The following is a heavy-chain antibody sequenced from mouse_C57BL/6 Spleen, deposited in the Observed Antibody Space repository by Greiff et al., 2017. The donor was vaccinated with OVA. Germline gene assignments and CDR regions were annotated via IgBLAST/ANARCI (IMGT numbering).Heavy chain of an antibody. V-gene: IGHV1-82*01. CDR2: IYPGDGDT. Sequence: VQLQQSGPELVKPGASVKISCKASGYAFSSSWMNWVKQRPGKGLEWIGRIYPGDGDTNYNGKFKGKATLTADKSSSTAYMQLSSLTSEDSAVYFCARDLGSRAMDYWGQGTSVTVSS. CDR1: GYAFSSSW. D-gene: IGHD1-1*01. J-gene: IGHJ4*01. CDR3: ARDLGSRAMDY.